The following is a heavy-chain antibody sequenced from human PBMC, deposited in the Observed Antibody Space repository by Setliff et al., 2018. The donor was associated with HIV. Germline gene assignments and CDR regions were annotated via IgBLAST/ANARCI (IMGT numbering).Heavy chain of an antibody. D-gene: IGHD3-3*01. J-gene: IGHJ4*02. Sequence: ASVKVSCKASGYTFISYGISWVRQAPGQGLEWMGWISAYNGNTNYAQKLQARVTMTRNTSISTAYMELSSLRSEDTAVYYCARGVFWSGYYNHASFDYWGQGTLVTVSS. CDR2: ISAYNGNT. CDR1: GYTFISYG. V-gene: IGHV1-18*01. CDR3: ARGVFWSGYYNHASFDY.